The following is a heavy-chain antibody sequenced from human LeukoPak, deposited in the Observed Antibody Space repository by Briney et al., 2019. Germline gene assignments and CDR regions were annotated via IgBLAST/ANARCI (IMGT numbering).Heavy chain of an antibody. Sequence: ASVKVSCKASGYTFTDYHMHWLRQAPGQGLEWMGWINPKSGGTNYAGKFQGRVTMTSDTSISTAYMDLSRLRSDDTAVYYCARRYTDSSEGFDYWGQGTLVTVSS. V-gene: IGHV1-2*02. CDR3: ARRYTDSSEGFDY. D-gene: IGHD6-6*01. CDR1: GYTFTDYH. J-gene: IGHJ4*02. CDR2: INPKSGGT.